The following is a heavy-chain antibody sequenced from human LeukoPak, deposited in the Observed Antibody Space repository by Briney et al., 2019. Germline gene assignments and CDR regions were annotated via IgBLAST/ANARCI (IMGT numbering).Heavy chain of an antibody. Sequence: GESLKISCKGSGYSFSNYWIAWVPQMPGKGLELMGIIYPGDSDTRYSPSFQGQVTISADKSISTAYLQWSSLKASDSAMYYCGRRRYSSGLTYYFDYWGQGTLVTVSS. CDR2: IYPGDSDT. J-gene: IGHJ4*02. CDR3: GRRRYSSGLTYYFDY. V-gene: IGHV5-51*01. D-gene: IGHD6-19*01. CDR1: GYSFSNYW.